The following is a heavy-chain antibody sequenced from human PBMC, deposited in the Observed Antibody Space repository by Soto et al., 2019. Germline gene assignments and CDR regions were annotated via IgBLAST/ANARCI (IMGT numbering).Heavy chain of an antibody. CDR2: IIPIFGTA. D-gene: IGHD2-2*02. Sequence: GASVKVSCKASGGTFSSYAISWVRQAPGQGLEWMGGIIPIFGTANYAQKFQGRVTITADESTSTAYMELSSLRSEDTAVYYCARSGVPAAISDYYYYGMDVWGQGTTVTSP. CDR1: GGTFSSYA. CDR3: ARSGVPAAISDYYYYGMDV. V-gene: IGHV1-69*13. J-gene: IGHJ6*02.